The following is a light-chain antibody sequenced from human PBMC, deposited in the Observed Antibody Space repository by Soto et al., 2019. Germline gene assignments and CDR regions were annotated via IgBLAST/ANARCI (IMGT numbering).Light chain of an antibody. Sequence: DIQMTQSPATLSASVGDRVTITCRASQSISSWLAWYQQKPGKVPKLLIYDASSWESGVPSRFSGSGSGTEFTLTISSLQSEDFAVYYCQQYNNWPTITFGQGTRLEIK. J-gene: IGKJ5*01. CDR1: QSISSW. CDR3: QQYNNWPTIT. V-gene: IGKV1-5*01. CDR2: DAS.